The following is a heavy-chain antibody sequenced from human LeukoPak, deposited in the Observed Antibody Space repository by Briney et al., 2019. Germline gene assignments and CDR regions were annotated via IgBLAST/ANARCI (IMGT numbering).Heavy chain of an antibody. V-gene: IGHV4-39*01. CDR2: IYYSGST. CDR3: ARHQDDSSGYYYTASFDY. Sequence: PSETLSLTCTVSGGSISSSSYYWGWIRQPPGKGLEWIGSIYYSGSTYYNPSLKSRVTISVDTSKNQFSLKLSSVTAADTAGYYCARHQDDSSGYYYTASFDYWGQGTLVTVSS. J-gene: IGHJ4*02. D-gene: IGHD3-22*01. CDR1: GGSISSSSYY.